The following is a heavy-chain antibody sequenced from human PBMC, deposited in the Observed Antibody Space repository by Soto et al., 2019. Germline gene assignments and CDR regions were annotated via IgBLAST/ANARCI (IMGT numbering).Heavy chain of an antibody. J-gene: IGHJ1*01. CDR1: GGSISSGGYS. CDR3: ARGSTLGDIFQH. D-gene: IGHD2-21*02. Sequence: PSETLSLTCAVSGGSISSGGYSWSWIRQPPGKGLEWIGYIYHSGSTYYNPSLKSRVTISVDRSKNQFSLKLSSVTAADTAVYYCARGSTLGDIFQHWGQGTLVTVSS. CDR2: IYHSGST. V-gene: IGHV4-30-2*01.